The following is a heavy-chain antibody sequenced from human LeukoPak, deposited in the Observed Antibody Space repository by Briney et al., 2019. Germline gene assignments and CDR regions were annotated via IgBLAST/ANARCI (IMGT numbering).Heavy chain of an antibody. J-gene: IGHJ3*02. CDR3: ARGAPKEIQLWLRLRGVAFDI. D-gene: IGHD5-18*01. CDR1: GGSFSGYY. Sequence: SETLSLACAVYGGSFSGYYWSWIRQPPGKGLEWIGEINHSGSTNYNPSLKSRVTISVDTSKNQYSLKLNSVTAADTAVYYCARGAPKEIQLWLRLRGVAFDIWGQGTMVTVS. CDR2: INHSGST. V-gene: IGHV4-34*01.